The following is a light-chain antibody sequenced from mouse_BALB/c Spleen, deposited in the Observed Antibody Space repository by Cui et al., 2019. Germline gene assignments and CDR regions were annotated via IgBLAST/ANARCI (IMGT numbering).Light chain of an antibody. CDR3: QQRSSYPPT. CDR1: SSLSY. CDR2: STS. Sequence: QIVLTQSPAIMSASPGEKATTTCSASSSLSYLHWFQQKPGTSPKLWIYSTSNLTSGVPARFSGGRSGTSYSLTISRMEAEDAATYYCQQRSSYPPTFGGGTKLEIK. V-gene: IGKV4-57*01. J-gene: IGKJ1*01.